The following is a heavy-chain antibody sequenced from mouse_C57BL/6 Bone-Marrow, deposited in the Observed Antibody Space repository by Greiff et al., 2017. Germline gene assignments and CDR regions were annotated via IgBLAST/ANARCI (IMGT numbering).Heavy chain of an antibody. J-gene: IGHJ4*01. CDR3: ASYYGSSYLYAMDY. D-gene: IGHD1-1*01. V-gene: IGHV1-82*01. Sequence: QVQLQQSGPELVKPGASVKISCKASGYAFSSSWMNWVKQRPGKGLEWIGRIYPGDGDTNYNGKFKGKATLTADKSSSTAYMQLSSLPSEDSAVYFCASYYGSSYLYAMDYWGQGTSVTVSS. CDR2: IYPGDGDT. CDR1: GYAFSSSW.